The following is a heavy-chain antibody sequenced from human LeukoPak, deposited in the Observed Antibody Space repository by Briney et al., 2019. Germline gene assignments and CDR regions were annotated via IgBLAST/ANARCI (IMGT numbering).Heavy chain of an antibody. CDR3: ARDVVRGVNPDY. CDR1: GGSFSGYY. V-gene: IGHV4-34*01. Sequence: SETLSLTCAVYGGSFSGYYWSWIRQPPGKGLVWIGEINHSGSSNYNPSLKSRVTISVDTSKKQFSLKLSSVTAADTAVYYCARDVVRGVNPDYWDQGTLVTVSS. CDR2: INHSGSS. J-gene: IGHJ4*02. D-gene: IGHD3-10*01.